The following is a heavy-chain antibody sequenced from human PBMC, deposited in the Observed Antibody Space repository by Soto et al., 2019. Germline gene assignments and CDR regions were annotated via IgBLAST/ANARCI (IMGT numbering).Heavy chain of an antibody. V-gene: IGHV4-30-2*01. CDR1: GCSISSGGYS. Sequence: QLQLQESGSGLVKPSQTLSLTCAVSGCSISSGGYSWSWIRQPPGKGLEWIGYIYHSGSTYYNPALKSRVTISVDRSKNQFSLKLSSVTAADTAVYYCASLYSGTDRVDYWGQGTLVTVSS. J-gene: IGHJ4*02. CDR3: ASLYSGTDRVDY. CDR2: IYHSGST. D-gene: IGHD4-4*01.